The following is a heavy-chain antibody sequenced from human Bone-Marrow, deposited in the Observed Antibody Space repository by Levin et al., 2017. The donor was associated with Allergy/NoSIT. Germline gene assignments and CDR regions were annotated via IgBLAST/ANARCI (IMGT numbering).Heavy chain of an antibody. Sequence: GGSLRLSCAASGFTFSSYAMHWVRQAPGKGLEWVAVISYDGSNKYYADSVKGRFTISRDNSKNTLYLQMNSLRAEDTAVYYCARDSGGPAMVTSQQQNPDYWGQGTLVTVSS. V-gene: IGHV3-30-3*01. J-gene: IGHJ4*02. CDR1: GFTFSSYA. CDR3: ARDSGGPAMVTSQQQNPDY. CDR2: ISYDGSNK. D-gene: IGHD5-18*01.